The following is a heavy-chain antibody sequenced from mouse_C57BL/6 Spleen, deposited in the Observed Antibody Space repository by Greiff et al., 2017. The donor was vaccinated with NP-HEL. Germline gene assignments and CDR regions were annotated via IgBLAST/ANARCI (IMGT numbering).Heavy chain of an antibody. Sequence: QVQLQQSGAELVRPGTSVKVSCKASGYAFTNYLIEWVKQRPGQGLEWIGVINPGSGGTNYNEKFKGKATLTADKSSSTAYMQLSSLTSEDSAVYCCAREAVEGWYFDVWGTGTTVTVSS. V-gene: IGHV1-54*01. CDR1: GYAFTNYL. D-gene: IGHD1-1*01. J-gene: IGHJ1*03. CDR3: AREAVEGWYFDV. CDR2: INPGSGGT.